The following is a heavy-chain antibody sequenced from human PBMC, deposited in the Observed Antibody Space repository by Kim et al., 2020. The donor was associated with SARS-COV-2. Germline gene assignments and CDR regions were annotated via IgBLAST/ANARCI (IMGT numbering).Heavy chain of an antibody. J-gene: IGHJ6*02. CDR1: GFTFSSYW. Sequence: GGSLRFSCAASGFTFSSYWMHWVRQAPGKGLVWVSRINSDGSSTSYADSVKGRFTISRDNAKNTLYLQMNSLRAEDTAVYYCASMAWEPLRPHYYYYYGMDVWGQGTTVTVSS. V-gene: IGHV3-74*01. D-gene: IGHD1-26*01. CDR3: ASMAWEPLRPHYYYYYGMDV. CDR2: INSDGSST.